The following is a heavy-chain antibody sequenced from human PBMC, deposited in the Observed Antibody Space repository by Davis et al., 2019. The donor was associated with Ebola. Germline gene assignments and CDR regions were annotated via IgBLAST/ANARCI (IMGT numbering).Heavy chain of an antibody. CDR2: IYYSGST. D-gene: IGHD3-10*01. CDR3: ATGGDYYYYGMDV. CDR1: GGSISSYY. J-gene: IGHJ6*02. V-gene: IGHV4-59*06. Sequence: MPGGSLRLSCTVSGGSISSYYWSWIRQPPGKGLEWIGYIYYSGSTYYNPSLESRVTISVDTSKNQFSLKLSSVTAADTAVYYCATGGDYYYYGMDVWGQGTTVTVSS.